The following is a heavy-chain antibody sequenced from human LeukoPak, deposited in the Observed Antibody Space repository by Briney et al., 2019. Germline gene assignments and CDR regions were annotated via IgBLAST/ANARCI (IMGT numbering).Heavy chain of an antibody. J-gene: IGHJ4*02. D-gene: IGHD2-15*01. V-gene: IGHV4-59*01. CDR1: GGSISSSY. CDR2: ISYSGST. CDR3: ASMASYCSGGSCTDY. Sequence: ASETLSLTCTVSGGSISSSYWSWIRQPPGKGLEWIGYISYSGSTNYSPSLKSRVTISVDTSKNQFSLKLSSVTAADTAVYYCASMASYCSGGSCTDYWGQGTLVTVSS.